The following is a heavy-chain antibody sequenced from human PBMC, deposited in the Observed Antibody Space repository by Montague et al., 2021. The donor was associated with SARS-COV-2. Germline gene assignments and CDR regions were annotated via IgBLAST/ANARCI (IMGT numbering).Heavy chain of an antibody. V-gene: IGHV3-7*01. CDR3: ANSNVEVPGYS. D-gene: IGHD3-9*01. Sequence: SLRLSCAASGFTFSDYWMSWVRQAPGKGLEWLANIKQDGSEIYSVDSVKGRFTISRDNAKNSLYLQLNNLRAEDTAVYYCANSNVEVPGYSWGQGTLVTVPS. CDR2: IKQDGSEI. J-gene: IGHJ4*02. CDR1: GFTFSDYW.